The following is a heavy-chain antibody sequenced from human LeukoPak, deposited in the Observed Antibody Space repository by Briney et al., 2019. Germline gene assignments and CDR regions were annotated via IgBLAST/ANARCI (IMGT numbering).Heavy chain of an antibody. CDR2: IKSKTDGGTT. CDR3: TTHKGWFDP. CDR1: GSTFSNAW. V-gene: IGHV3-15*01. J-gene: IGHJ5*02. Sequence: GGSLRLSCAASGSTFSNAWMTWVRQAPGKGLEWVGRIKSKTDGGTTHYAAPVQGRFTISRDDSENTLYLQMNSLKTEDTAVYYCTTHKGWFDPWGQGTLVTVSS.